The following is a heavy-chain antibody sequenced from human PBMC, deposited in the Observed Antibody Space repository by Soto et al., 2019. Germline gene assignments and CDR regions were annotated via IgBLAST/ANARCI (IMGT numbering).Heavy chain of an antibody. CDR2: ISAYNGNT. CDR3: ARDAKGYDYVWGSYRSLGY. V-gene: IGHV1-18*01. D-gene: IGHD3-16*02. J-gene: IGHJ4*02. CDR1: GYTFTSYG. Sequence: ASVKVSCKASGYTFTSYGISWVRQAPGQGLEWMGWISAYNGNTNYAQKLQGRVTMTTDTSTSTAYMELRSLRSDDTAVYYCARDAKGYDYVWGSYRSLGYWGQGTLVTVSS.